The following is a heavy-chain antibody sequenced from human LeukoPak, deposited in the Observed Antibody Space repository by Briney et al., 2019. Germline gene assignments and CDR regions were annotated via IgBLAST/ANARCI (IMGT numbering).Heavy chain of an antibody. Sequence: SETLSLTCTVSGGSISSGDYYWSWIRQPPGKGLEWIGYIYYSGSTDYNPSLESRVTISVDTSNNQFSLRLSSVTAADTAVYCCAREGIDCSSASCYAVFDYWGQGTLVTVSS. D-gene: IGHD2-2*01. CDR2: IYYSGST. J-gene: IGHJ4*02. V-gene: IGHV4-30-4*08. CDR3: AREGIDCSSASCYAVFDY. CDR1: GGSISSGDYY.